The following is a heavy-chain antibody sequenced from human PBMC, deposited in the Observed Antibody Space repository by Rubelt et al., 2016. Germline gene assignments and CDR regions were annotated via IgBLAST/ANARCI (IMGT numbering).Heavy chain of an antibody. J-gene: IGHJ4*02. D-gene: IGHD3-16*01. CDR3: SRMLED. V-gene: IGHV3-7*04. Sequence: EVQLLASGGGLAQPGGSLRLSCAASGFTFSNFAMTWVRQAPGTGLEGVAHIKQDGSDKYYVDSVKGRFTISRDNAKNLVFLQMNSLRAEDTAVYFCSRMLEDWGQGALVTVSS. CDR1: GFTFSNFA. CDR2: IKQDGSDK.